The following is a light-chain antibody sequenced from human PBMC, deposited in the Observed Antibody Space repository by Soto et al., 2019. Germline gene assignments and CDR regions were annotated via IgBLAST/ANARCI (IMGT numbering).Light chain of an antibody. Sequence: DIVMTQSPDSLAVSLGERATIDCKSSQTVLYSSNNKNKLAWYQHKPGQPPKLLMYWASTRESGVPDRYSGSGSGTDFTPTISSLQAEDVAVYYCQQYYSMPPAFGHGTNLAI. CDR3: QQYYSMPPA. V-gene: IGKV4-1*01. CDR2: WAS. J-gene: IGKJ2*01. CDR1: QTVLYSSNNKNK.